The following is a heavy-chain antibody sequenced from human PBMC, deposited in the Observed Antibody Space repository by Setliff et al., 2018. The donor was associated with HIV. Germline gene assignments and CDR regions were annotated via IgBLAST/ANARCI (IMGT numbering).Heavy chain of an antibody. J-gene: IGHJ4*02. CDR1: GYAFNSYT. Sequence: GASVKVSCKASGYAFNSYTLNWVRQATGRGLEWMGWINPNSDNTAYAQKFQGRLTMTRNTSTGTVYMELSSLRSEDTAVYYCARFVLPGYSSGWYARYFDYWGQGTLVTVSS. V-gene: IGHV1-8*01. D-gene: IGHD6-19*01. CDR3: ARFVLPGYSSGWYARYFDY. CDR2: INPNSDNT.